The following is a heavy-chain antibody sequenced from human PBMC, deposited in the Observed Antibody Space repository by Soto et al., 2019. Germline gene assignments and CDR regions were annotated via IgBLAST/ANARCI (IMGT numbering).Heavy chain of an antibody. CDR1: GFTFSSYA. V-gene: IGHV3-23*01. J-gene: IGHJ4*02. Sequence: GGSLRLSCAASGFTFSSYAMSWVRQAPGKGLEWVSSISGSGGSTFYADSVKGRFTSSRDNSKNTLYLQMNSLRAEDTGVYYCAKAPQWLLFNWGPGTLVTVSS. D-gene: IGHD5-12*01. CDR2: ISGSGGST. CDR3: AKAPQWLLFN.